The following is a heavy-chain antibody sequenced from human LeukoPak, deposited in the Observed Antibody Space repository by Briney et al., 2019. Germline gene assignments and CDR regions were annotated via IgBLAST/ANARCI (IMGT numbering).Heavy chain of an antibody. J-gene: IGHJ4*02. CDR3: ARENPVDTAIDY. CDR2: IYYSGST. V-gene: IGHV4-59*01. Sequence: SETLSLTCTVSGGSISSYYWSWIRQPPGKGREWIGYIYYSGSTNYNPSLKSRVTISVDTSKNQFSLKLSSVTAADTAVYYCARENPVDTAIDYWGQGTLVTVSS. CDR1: GGSISSYY. D-gene: IGHD5-18*01.